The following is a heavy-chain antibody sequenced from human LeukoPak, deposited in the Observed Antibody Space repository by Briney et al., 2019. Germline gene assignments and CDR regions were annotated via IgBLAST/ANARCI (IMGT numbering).Heavy chain of an antibody. Sequence: GESLKISCKGSGYSFTSYWIGWVRHMPGKGLEWMGIIYPGDSDTRYSPSFQGQVTISADKSISTAYLQWSSLKASDTAMYYCARQALPPDYEFWSGYYCDYWGQGTLVTVSS. CDR3: ARQALPPDYEFWSGYYCDY. J-gene: IGHJ4*02. CDR2: IYPGDSDT. CDR1: GYSFTSYW. V-gene: IGHV5-51*01. D-gene: IGHD3-3*01.